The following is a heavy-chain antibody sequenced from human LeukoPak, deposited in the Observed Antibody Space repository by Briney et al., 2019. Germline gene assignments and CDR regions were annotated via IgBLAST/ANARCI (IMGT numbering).Heavy chain of an antibody. Sequence: PGGSLRLSCAASGFTFSSYSMNWVRQAPGKGLEWIGSIYYSGSTYYNPSLKSRVTISVDTSKNQFSLKLSSVTAADTAVYYFARVLTMGWFDPWGQGTLVNVFS. J-gene: IGHJ5*02. CDR3: ARVLTMGWFDP. CDR2: IYYSGST. D-gene: IGHD1-1*01. V-gene: IGHV4-39*07. CDR1: GFTFSSYS.